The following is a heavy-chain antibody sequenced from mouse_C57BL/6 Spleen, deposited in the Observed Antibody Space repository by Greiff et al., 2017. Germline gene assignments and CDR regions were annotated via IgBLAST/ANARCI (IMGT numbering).Heavy chain of an antibody. Sequence: QVQLQQPGAELVKPGASVKLSCKASGYTFTSYWMHWVKQRPGQGLEWIGRIHPNSGSTNYNEKFKSKATLTVDKSSSTAYMQLSSLTSEDSAVYYCASYDGYYFDYWGQGTTLTVSS. V-gene: IGHV1-64*01. CDR2: IHPNSGST. J-gene: IGHJ2*01. CDR3: ASYDGYYFDY. CDR1: GYTFTSYW. D-gene: IGHD2-3*01.